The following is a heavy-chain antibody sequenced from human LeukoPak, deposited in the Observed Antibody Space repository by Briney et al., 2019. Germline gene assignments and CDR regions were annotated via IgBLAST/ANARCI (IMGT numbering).Heavy chain of an antibody. J-gene: IGHJ3*02. Sequence: SETLSLTCVVYGGSFSGYYWSWIRQPPGKGLEWIGEINHSGSTNYNPSLKSRVTISVDTSKNQFSLKLSSVTAADTAVYYCARGGPRGYSGYDLYAFDIWGQGTMVTVSS. CDR3: ARGGPRGYSGYDLYAFDI. CDR1: GGSFSGYY. D-gene: IGHD5-12*01. CDR2: INHSGST. V-gene: IGHV4-34*01.